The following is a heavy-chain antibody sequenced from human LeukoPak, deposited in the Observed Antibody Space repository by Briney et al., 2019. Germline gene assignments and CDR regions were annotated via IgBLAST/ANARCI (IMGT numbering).Heavy chain of an antibody. Sequence: GGSLRLSCAASGFTFSSYAMNWVRRAPGKGLEWVSAINSGGINTYYADSVKGRFTVSRDNSKNTLYLQMNSLRVEDTAVYYCAKDTTHSGSYGIDYWGQGTLVTVSS. CDR1: GFTFSSYA. D-gene: IGHD1-26*01. CDR3: AKDTTHSGSYGIDY. V-gene: IGHV3-23*01. CDR2: INSGGINT. J-gene: IGHJ4*02.